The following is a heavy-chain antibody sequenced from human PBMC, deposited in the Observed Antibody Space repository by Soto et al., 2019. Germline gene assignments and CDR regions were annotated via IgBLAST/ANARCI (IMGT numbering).Heavy chain of an antibody. CDR1: GFTFSHYT. J-gene: IGHJ4*02. Sequence: SGGSLRLSCAASGFTFSHYTMSWVRQLPGKGLEWVSGINGGNGPTYYADAVKGRFTISRDNSQNTLYLQMNSLRVGDTAIYYCAKDRDIVVVVAATPLDYWGQGTLVTVSS. CDR2: INGGNGPT. V-gene: IGHV3-23*01. CDR3: AKDRDIVVVVAATPLDY. D-gene: IGHD2-15*01.